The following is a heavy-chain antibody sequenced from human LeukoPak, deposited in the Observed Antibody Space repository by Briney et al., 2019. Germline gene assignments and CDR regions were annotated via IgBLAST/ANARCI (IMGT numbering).Heavy chain of an antibody. J-gene: IGHJ6*02. CDR1: GFTFDDYA. CDR3: AKDMALSDCSSTSCYFGMDV. Sequence: GGSLRLSCAASGFTFDDYAMHWVRQAPGKGLEWVSGISWNSGSIGYADSVKGRFTISRDNAKNSLYLQMNSLRAEDTALYYCAKDMALSDCSSTSCYFGMDVWGQGTTVTVSS. CDR2: ISWNSGSI. V-gene: IGHV3-9*01. D-gene: IGHD2-2*01.